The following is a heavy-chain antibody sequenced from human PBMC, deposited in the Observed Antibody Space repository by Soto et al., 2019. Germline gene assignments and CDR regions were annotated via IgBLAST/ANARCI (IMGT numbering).Heavy chain of an antibody. CDR3: AREIMPLTNDWYFDL. V-gene: IGHV4-30-4*01. J-gene: IGHJ2*01. D-gene: IGHD2-8*01. CDR1: GGSISGGVHS. CDR2: IFDSGST. Sequence: QVQLQESGPGLVKPSETLSLTCTVSGGSISGGVHSWSWIRQPPGMGVEWIGNIFDSGSTYYNPSLKSRLTISVDTSKNQFSLRLSSVTAADTAVYYCAREIMPLTNDWYFDLWGRGTLVTVSS.